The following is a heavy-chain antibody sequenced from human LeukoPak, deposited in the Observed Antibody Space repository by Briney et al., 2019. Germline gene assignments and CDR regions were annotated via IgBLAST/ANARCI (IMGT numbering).Heavy chain of an antibody. CDR3: VRADCSGGSCSVYNWFDP. CDR1: GGSFSGYY. V-gene: IGHV4-34*01. J-gene: IGHJ5*02. Sequence: PSETLSLTCAVYGGSFSGYYWSWIRQPPGKGLEWIGEINHSGSTNYNPSLKSRVTISVDTSKNQFSLKLSSVTAADTAVYYCVRADCSGGSCSVYNWFDPWGQGTLVTVSS. D-gene: IGHD2-15*01. CDR2: INHSGST.